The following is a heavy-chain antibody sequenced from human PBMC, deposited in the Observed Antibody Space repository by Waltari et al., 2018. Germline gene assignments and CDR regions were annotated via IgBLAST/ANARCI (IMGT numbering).Heavy chain of an antibody. CDR2: ISSSSSYI. J-gene: IGHJ3*02. D-gene: IGHD6-13*01. V-gene: IGHV3-21*01. CDR1: GFTFSGYS. Sequence: EVQLVESGGGLVKPGGSLRLSCAASGFTFSGYSMNWVRQAPGKGLEWVSSISSSSSYIYYADSLKGRLTISRDNAKNSLYLQMNSLRAEDTAVYYCARDLRDMAAALFDAFDIWGQGTMVTVSS. CDR3: ARDLRDMAAALFDAFDI.